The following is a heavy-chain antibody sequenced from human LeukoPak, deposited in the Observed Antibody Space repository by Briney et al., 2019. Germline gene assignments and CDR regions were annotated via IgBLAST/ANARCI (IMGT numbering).Heavy chain of an antibody. V-gene: IGHV1-46*01. J-gene: IGHJ4*02. CDR3: ARDLRMFDY. CDR2: INPSGGST. Sequence: RRASVKVSCKASGYTFTGDYMHWVRQAPGQGLEWMGIINPSGGSTSYAQKFQGRVTMTRDMSTSTVYMELSSLRSEDTAVYYCARDLRMFDYWGQGTLVTVSS. CDR1: GYTFTGDY. D-gene: IGHD3-10*02.